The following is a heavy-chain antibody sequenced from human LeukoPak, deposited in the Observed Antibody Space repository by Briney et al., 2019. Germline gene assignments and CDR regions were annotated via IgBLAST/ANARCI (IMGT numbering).Heavy chain of an antibody. V-gene: IGHV4-30-4*08. D-gene: IGHD2-15*01. J-gene: IGHJ4*02. Sequence: SETLSLTCTVSGASISSAEVFCSWIRQPPGKGPGWIGYTHYSGGNYYNPSRRSGLTISEDTSKNQFSLRLSSVTAADTAVYYCARAYCSGNTCYGLDYWGQGTLVTVSS. CDR3: ARAYCSGNTCYGLDY. CDR2: THYSGGN. CDR1: GASISSAEVF.